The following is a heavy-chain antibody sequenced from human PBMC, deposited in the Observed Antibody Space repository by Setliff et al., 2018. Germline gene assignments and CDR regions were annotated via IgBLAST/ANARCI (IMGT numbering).Heavy chain of an antibody. D-gene: IGHD6-19*01. J-gene: IGHJ4*02. CDR1: GFTFSSYG. CDR2: IWYDGSNK. CDR3: AGGRGWRFDD. Sequence: PGGSLRLSCAASGFTFSSYGMHWVRQAPGKGLEWVAIIWYDGSNKYYADSVKGRFTISRDSSTNTVYLQMNSLRGEDTAVYYCAGGRGWRFDDWGQGTLVTAPQ. V-gene: IGHV3-33*01.